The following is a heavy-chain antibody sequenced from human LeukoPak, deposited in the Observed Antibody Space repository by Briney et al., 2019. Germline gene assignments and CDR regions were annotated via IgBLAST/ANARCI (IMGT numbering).Heavy chain of an antibody. V-gene: IGHV3-7*01. D-gene: IGHD3-3*01. Sequence: GGSLRLSCAASGFTFSSYWMSWVRQAPGKGLEWVANIKQDGSEKYYVDPVKGRFTISRDNAKNSPYLQMNSLRAEDTAVYYCASLLTTYYDFWSGYYTEYFDYWGQGTLVTVSS. CDR3: ASLLTTYYDFWSGYYTEYFDY. CDR1: GFTFSSYW. CDR2: IKQDGSEK. J-gene: IGHJ4*02.